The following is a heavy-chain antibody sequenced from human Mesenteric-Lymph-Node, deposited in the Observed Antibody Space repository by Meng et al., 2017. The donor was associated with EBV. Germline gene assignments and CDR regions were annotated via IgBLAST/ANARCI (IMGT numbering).Heavy chain of an antibody. CDR1: GDTFTNYA. CDR2: ITAGNPNT. J-gene: IGHJ4*02. Sequence: QVQLVQSGADVKRPGASVKVSCKTSGDTFTNYAVNWVRQAPGQGLEWMGWITAGNPNTRYSQKFQGRLTLTRDTSASTVYMELSSLRSEDTAVYFCARNFDILTGFDYWGQGTLVTVSS. D-gene: IGHD3-9*01. V-gene: IGHV1-3*01. CDR3: ARNFDILTGFDY.